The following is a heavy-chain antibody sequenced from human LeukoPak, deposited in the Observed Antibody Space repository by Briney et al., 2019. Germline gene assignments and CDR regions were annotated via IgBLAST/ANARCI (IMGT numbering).Heavy chain of an antibody. V-gene: IGHV3-9*01. CDR1: GFTFDDYA. Sequence: PGRSLRLSCAASGFTFDDYAMHCVRQAPGKGLEWVSGVSWNSGSIGYADSVKGRFTISRDNAKNSLYLQMNSLRAEDTALYYCAKDYTAMVRGPDYWGQGTLVTVSS. CDR2: VSWNSGSI. J-gene: IGHJ4*02. CDR3: AKDYTAMVRGPDY. D-gene: IGHD5-18*01.